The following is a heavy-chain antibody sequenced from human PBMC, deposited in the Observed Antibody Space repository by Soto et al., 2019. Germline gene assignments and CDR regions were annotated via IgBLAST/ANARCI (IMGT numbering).Heavy chain of an antibody. CDR3: ESHSNSETYLNWFDP. J-gene: IGHJ5*02. CDR1: GGSISSYY. V-gene: IGHV4-59*01. D-gene: IGHD1-26*01. CDR2: IYHSGST. Sequence: SETLSLTCTVSGGSISSYYWNWIRQPPGKGLEWIGYIYHSGSTNYNPSLKSRVTISVDTSKNQFSLKLGSVTAADTAVYYCESHSNSETYLNWFDPWGQGTLVTVSS.